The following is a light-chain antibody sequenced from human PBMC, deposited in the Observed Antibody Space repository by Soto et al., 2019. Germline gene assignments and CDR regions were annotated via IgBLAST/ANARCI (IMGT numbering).Light chain of an antibody. V-gene: IGLV2-14*01. CDR2: EVT. J-gene: IGLJ1*01. CDR1: SXDVGGYKY. Sequence: QSVLTQPASVSGSPGQSITVSCTGTSXDVGGYKYVSWYQQHPGKAPKLMIYEVTNRPSGVSNRFSGSKSGNTASLTISGLQAEDEADYYCSSFTIRTTVVFGTGTKV. CDR3: SSFTIRTTVV.